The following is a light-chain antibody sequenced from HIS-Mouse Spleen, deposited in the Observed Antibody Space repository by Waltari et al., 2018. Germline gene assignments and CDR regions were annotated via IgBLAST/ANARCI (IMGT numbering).Light chain of an antibody. J-gene: IGKJ1*01. Sequence: DIQMTQSPSTLSASVGDRVTITCRASQSISSWLAWYQQKPGKAPKRLIYKASSLESGVPSRFSGSGSGTEFTLTISSLQPDDFATYYCQQYNSYSFGQGTKVEIK. CDR1: QSISSW. CDR3: QQYNSYS. CDR2: KAS. V-gene: IGKV1-5*03.